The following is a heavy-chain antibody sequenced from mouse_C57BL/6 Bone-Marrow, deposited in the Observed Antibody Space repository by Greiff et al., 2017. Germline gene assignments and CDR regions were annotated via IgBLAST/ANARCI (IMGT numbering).Heavy chain of an antibody. CDR3: ARKPPYPHFDF. J-gene: IGHJ2*01. Sequence: EVMLVESGGGLVKPGGSLKLSCAASGFTFSSYAMSWVRQTPEKRLEWVATISDGGSYTYYPDNVKGRFTISRDNAKNNLYLQMSHLKSEDTAMYYCARKPPYPHFDFWGQGTTLTVSS. CDR2: ISDGGSYT. CDR1: GFTFSSYA. D-gene: IGHD6-1*01. V-gene: IGHV5-4*03.